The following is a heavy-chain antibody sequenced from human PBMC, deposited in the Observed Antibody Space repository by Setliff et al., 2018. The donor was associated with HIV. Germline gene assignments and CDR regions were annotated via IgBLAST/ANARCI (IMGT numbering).Heavy chain of an antibody. CDR1: GASIRGHY. CDR3: ARLILGELSLFGPYWYFDL. V-gene: IGHV4-59*08. Sequence: LSLTCSVSGASIRGHYWSWIRQSPGKGLEWIGNIYYSGNTNYNPSFKSRVTISVDTSKNQFSLRVNSVTAADTAVYYCARLILGELSLFGPYWYFDLWGRGTLVTVSS. CDR2: IYYSGNT. J-gene: IGHJ2*01. D-gene: IGHD3-16*02.